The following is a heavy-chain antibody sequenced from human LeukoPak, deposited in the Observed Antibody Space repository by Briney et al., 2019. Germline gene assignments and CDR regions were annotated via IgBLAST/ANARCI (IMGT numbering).Heavy chain of an antibody. J-gene: IGHJ6*02. D-gene: IGHD3-22*01. CDR3: AKDFARYYYDSSGYYDPRGDYYYGMDV. CDR2: IWYDGSNK. CDR1: GFTFSSYG. V-gene: IGHV3-33*03. Sequence: GGSLRLSCAASGFTFSSYGMHWVRQAPGKGLEWVAVIWYDGSNKYYADSVKGRFTISRDNAKNSLYLQMNSLRAEDTAFYYCAKDFARYYYDSSGYYDPRGDYYYGMDVWGQGTTVTVSS.